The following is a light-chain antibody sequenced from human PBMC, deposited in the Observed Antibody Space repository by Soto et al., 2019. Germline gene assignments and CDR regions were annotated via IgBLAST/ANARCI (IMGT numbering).Light chain of an antibody. CDR1: SSDVGAHNF. Sequence: QSALTQPASVSGSPGQSITISCTGTSSDVGAHNFVSWYQQHPGKAPKLMIYDVGNRPSGVSNRFSGSKSGNTASLTISGLQAEDEADYYCSSFTTISTDVFGTGTKVTVL. CDR2: DVG. J-gene: IGLJ1*01. CDR3: SSFTTISTDV. V-gene: IGLV2-14*01.